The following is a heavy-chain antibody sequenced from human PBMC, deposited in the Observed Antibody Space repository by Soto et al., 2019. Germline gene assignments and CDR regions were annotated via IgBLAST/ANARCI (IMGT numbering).Heavy chain of an antibody. CDR3: ARDGYYGDYRTSFDY. CDR2: ISAYNGNT. CDR1: GYTFTSYG. Sequence: GASVKVSCKASGYTFTSYGISWVRQAPGQGLERMGWISAYNGNTNYAQKLQGRVTMTTDTSTSTAYMELRSLRSDDTAVYYCARDGYYGDYRTSFDYWGQGTLVTVSS. V-gene: IGHV1-18*01. J-gene: IGHJ4*02. D-gene: IGHD4-17*01.